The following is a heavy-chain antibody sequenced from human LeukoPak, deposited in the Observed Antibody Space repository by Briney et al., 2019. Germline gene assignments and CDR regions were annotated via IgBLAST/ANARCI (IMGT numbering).Heavy chain of an antibody. CDR1: GFTYSIYG. CDR3: AKRRGLELLYYYYMDV. D-gene: IGHD1-7*01. V-gene: IGHV3-23*01. Sequence: GGSLRLSCAASGFTYSIYGMTWVRQAPGKGLEWVSAISGTDGSRYYADSVKGRFTISRDNSKNTLYLRMNSLRAEDTAVYYCAKRRGLELLYYYYMDVWGKGTTVTVSS. CDR2: ISGTDGSR. J-gene: IGHJ6*03.